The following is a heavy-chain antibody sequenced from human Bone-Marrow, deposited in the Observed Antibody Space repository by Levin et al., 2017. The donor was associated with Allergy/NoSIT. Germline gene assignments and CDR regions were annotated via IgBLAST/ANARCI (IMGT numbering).Heavy chain of an antibody. CDR1: GYSISSGYY. J-gene: IGHJ6*02. Sequence: TSETLSLTCAVSGYSISSGYYWGWIRQSPGKGLEWIATIYQSGSTYYNSSLRGRVTISIDTSKNQFSLTLTSVTAADTAVYFCAGFGASRALSVAYYYYGMDVWGQGTTVTVS. V-gene: IGHV4-38-2*01. D-gene: IGHD3-16*01. CDR3: AGFGASRALSVAYYYYGMDV. CDR2: IYQSGST.